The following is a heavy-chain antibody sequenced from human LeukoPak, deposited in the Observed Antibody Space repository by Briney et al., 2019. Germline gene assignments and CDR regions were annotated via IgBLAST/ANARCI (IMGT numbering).Heavy chain of an antibody. CDR2: ITSGSSYI. CDR1: GFTVSTNY. J-gene: IGHJ4*02. V-gene: IGHV3-21*01. Sequence: GGSLRLSCGASGFTVSTNYMNWVRQAPGKGLEWVSSITSGSSYIYYAGSVKGRFTISRDNAKNSLYLQMNSLRAEDTAVYYCARDPDGSDAYFDYWGQGTLVTVPS. D-gene: IGHD5-24*01. CDR3: ARDPDGSDAYFDY.